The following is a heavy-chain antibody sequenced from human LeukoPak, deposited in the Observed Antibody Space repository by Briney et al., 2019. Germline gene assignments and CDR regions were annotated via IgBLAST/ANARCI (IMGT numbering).Heavy chain of an antibody. CDR1: GYTFTSYG. CDR2: ISAYNGNT. CDR3: ARDGDSYGYYYYYMDV. Sequence: ASVKVSCRASGYTFTSYGISWVRQAPGQGLEWMGWISAYNGNTNYAQKLQGRVTMTTDTSTSTAYMELRSLRSDDTAVYYCARDGDSYGYYYYYMDVWGKGTTVTVSS. J-gene: IGHJ6*03. D-gene: IGHD5-18*01. V-gene: IGHV1-18*01.